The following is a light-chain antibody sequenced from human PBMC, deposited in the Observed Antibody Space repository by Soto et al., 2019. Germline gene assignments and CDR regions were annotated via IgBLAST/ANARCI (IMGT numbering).Light chain of an antibody. V-gene: IGKV3-20*01. CDR2: GSS. CDR3: HQYSSSIT. CDR1: QSVSSNF. J-gene: IGKJ4*01. Sequence: EIVLTQSPGTLSLSPGERATLSCRASQSVSSNFLAWYQLRPGQAPRLLIYGSSSRATGIPDRFSGSGSGTDFTLTISRLEPEDFAVYCCHQYSSSITFGGGTRVEVK.